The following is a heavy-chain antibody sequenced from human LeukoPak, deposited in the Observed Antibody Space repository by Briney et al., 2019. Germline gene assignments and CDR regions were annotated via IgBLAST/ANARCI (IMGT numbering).Heavy chain of an antibody. CDR2: TSPYNGDT. CDR1: GYTFISYG. D-gene: IGHD5-18*01. Sequence: ASVKVSCKASGYTFISYGITWVRQAPGQGLEWMGWTSPYNGDTKYAQKLQGRVSVTTDTSTRTAYMELRSLRSDDTAVYFCARAVDAVMAADQWGQGTLVTVSS. V-gene: IGHV1-18*01. CDR3: ARAVDAVMAADQ. J-gene: IGHJ4*02.